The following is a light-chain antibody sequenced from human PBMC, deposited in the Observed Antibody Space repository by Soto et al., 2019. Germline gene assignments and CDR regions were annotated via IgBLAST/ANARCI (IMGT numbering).Light chain of an antibody. J-gene: IGKJ4*01. CDR2: ATS. Sequence: DLPMTQSPSSLSASVGERVTITCRASQNIKSFLNWYQQKPGKAPKLLIYATSSLQSGVPARFSGGRSGTDFSLSISSLQPEDFATYYCQQTYVAPVTFGGGTKVEI. V-gene: IGKV1-39*01. CDR1: QNIKSF. CDR3: QQTYVAPVT.